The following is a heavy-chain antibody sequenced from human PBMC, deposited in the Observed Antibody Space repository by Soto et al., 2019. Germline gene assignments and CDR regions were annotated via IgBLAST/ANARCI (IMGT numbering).Heavy chain of an antibody. D-gene: IGHD1-26*01. CDR3: ARGEVGPKGFDY. Sequence: SQTLSLTCGISGDNVSSNSAAWNWIRQSPSRGLEWLGRTYYRSKWYNDYAISVKSRITINPDISKNQFSLQLNSVTPDGTAVYYCARGEVGPKGFDYWGQGMLVTVS. J-gene: IGHJ4*02. CDR1: GDNVSSNSAA. V-gene: IGHV6-1*01. CDR2: TYYRSKWYN.